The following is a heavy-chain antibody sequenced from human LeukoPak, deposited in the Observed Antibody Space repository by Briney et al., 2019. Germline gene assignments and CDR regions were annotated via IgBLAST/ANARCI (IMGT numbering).Heavy chain of an antibody. Sequence: GGSLRLSCAASGFTFSNAWMSWVRQAPGKGLEWVGCIKSKIDDRTTDYAAPVKGRFTISRDKSKNTVYLQMNSLKTEDTAVYYCTTSTEGDWFDPWGQGTLVTVSS. V-gene: IGHV3-15*01. CDR1: GFTFSNAW. D-gene: IGHD4-17*01. CDR2: IKSKIDDRTT. J-gene: IGHJ5*02. CDR3: TTSTEGDWFDP.